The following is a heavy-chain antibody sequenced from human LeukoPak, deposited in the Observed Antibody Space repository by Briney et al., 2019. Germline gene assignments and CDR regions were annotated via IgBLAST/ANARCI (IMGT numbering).Heavy chain of an antibody. J-gene: IGHJ3*01. CDR3: ARIAYCGADCHAFDV. CDR1: GGSFSKYG. D-gene: IGHD2-21*01. CDR2: VMFTFGTT. Sequence: SVKVSCKASGGSFSKYGITWVRQAPGQGLEWMGGVMFTFGTTKYAQRFQGRVTISADESTSTAYMEVSSLRSEDTAVYYCARIAYCGADCHAFDVWGQGTMVIVSS. V-gene: IGHV1-69*01.